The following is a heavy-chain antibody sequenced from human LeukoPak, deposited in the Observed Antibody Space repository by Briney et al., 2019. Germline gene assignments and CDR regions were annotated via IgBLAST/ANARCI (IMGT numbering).Heavy chain of an antibody. Sequence: SETLSLTXTVSGGSISSYYWSWIRQPPGKGLEWIGYINYSGSTNYNPSLKSRVTISVDTSKNQFSLKLSSVTAADTAVYYCARVGISSGWSIDYWGQGTLVTVSS. CDR1: GGSISSYY. V-gene: IGHV4-59*01. CDR3: ARVGISSGWSIDY. CDR2: INYSGST. D-gene: IGHD6-19*01. J-gene: IGHJ4*02.